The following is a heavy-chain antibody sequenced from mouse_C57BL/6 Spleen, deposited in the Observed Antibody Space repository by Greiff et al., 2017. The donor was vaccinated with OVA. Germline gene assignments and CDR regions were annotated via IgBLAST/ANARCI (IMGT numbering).Heavy chain of an antibody. V-gene: IGHV3-6*01. Sequence: VQLKESGPGLVKPSQSLSLTCSVTGYSITSGYYWNWIRQFPGNKLEWMGYISYDGSNNYNPSLKNRISITRDTSKNQFFLKLNSVTTEDTATYYCARADGSAWFAYWGQGTLVTVSA. CDR3: ARADGSAWFAY. J-gene: IGHJ3*01. CDR1: GYSITSGYY. D-gene: IGHD1-1*01. CDR2: ISYDGSN.